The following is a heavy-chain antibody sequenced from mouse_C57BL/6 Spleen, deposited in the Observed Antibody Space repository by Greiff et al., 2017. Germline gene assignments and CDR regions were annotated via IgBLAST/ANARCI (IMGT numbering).Heavy chain of an antibody. CDR3: ATHGYFDV. Sequence: VQLKQSGPVLVKPGPSVKISCKASGFTFTDYYMHWVKQSYGKSLEWIGLVYPYNGGTSYNQKFTGTATLPVDPSSSTGYMELNNLASEDSAVYSCATHGYFDVWGTGTTVTVSS. V-gene: IGHV1-36*01. J-gene: IGHJ1*03. CDR1: GFTFTDYY. CDR2: VYPYNGGT.